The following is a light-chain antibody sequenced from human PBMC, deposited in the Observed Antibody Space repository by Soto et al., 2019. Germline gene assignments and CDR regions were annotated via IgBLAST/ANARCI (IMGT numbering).Light chain of an antibody. CDR2: GAS. CDR1: QGIGNA. Sequence: AIQLNKSPSSLSASVGDRVTISCRASQGIGNALGGYQQSPGKQHQLLIYGASNLQSGVPPRFSGSGSGTELTLTISSLQPDDFATYYCQHYNSYSEAFGQGTKVDI. CDR3: QHYNSYSEA. J-gene: IGKJ1*01. V-gene: IGKV1-13*02.